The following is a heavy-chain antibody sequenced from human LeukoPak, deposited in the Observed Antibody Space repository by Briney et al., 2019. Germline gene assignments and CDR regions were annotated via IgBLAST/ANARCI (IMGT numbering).Heavy chain of an antibody. CDR3: ARDRDGDYFDY. D-gene: IGHD4-17*01. J-gene: IGHJ4*02. V-gene: IGHV4-59*12. CDR1: GGSISSYY. CDR2: IYYSGST. Sequence: SETLSLTCTVSGGSISSYYWSWIRQPPGKGLEWIGYIYYSGSTNYNPSLKSRVTISVDTSKNQFSLKLSSVTAADTAVYYCARDRDGDYFDYWGQGTLVTVSS.